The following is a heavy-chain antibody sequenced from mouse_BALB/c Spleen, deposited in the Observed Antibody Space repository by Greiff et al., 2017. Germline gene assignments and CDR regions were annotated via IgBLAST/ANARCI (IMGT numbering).Heavy chain of an antibody. J-gene: IGHJ4*01. D-gene: IGHD2-3*01. Sequence: EVQLVESGGGLVKPGGSLKLSCAASGFAFSSYDMSWVRQTPEKRLEWVAYISSGGGSTYYPDTVKGRFTISRDNAKNTLYLQMSSLKSEDTAMYYCAKKEDDGYGDAMDYWGQGTSVTVSS. V-gene: IGHV5-12-1*01. CDR2: ISSGGGST. CDR1: GFAFSSYD. CDR3: AKKEDDGYGDAMDY.